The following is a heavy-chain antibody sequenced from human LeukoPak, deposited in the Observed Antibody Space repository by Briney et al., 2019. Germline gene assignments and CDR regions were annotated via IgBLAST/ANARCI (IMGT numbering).Heavy chain of an antibody. J-gene: IGHJ6*03. CDR3: ARATVIGNAPVPGYMDV. Sequence: NPGGSLRLSCAASGFTSSTYDMHWVRQVSGKGLEWVSSIGTIGDTFYPGSVKGRFTISRENAKNSLYLQMNGLRAGDTAVYYCARATVIGNAPVPGYMDVWGKGTTVTVSS. D-gene: IGHD2-21*01. CDR2: IGTIGDT. CDR1: GFTSSTYD. V-gene: IGHV3-13*01.